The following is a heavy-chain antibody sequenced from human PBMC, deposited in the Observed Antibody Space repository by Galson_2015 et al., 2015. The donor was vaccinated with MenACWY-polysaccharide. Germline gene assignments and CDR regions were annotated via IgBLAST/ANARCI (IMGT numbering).Heavy chain of an antibody. Sequence: SLRLSCAASGFTFSSYAMSWVRQAPGKGLEWVSAISGSGGSTYYADSVKGRFTTSRDNSKNTLYLQMNSLRAEDTAVYYCAKDPGSNGDYFDYWGQGTLVTVSS. CDR1: GFTFSSYA. V-gene: IGHV3-23*01. D-gene: IGHD2-8*01. J-gene: IGHJ4*02. CDR3: AKDPGSNGDYFDY. CDR2: ISGSGGST.